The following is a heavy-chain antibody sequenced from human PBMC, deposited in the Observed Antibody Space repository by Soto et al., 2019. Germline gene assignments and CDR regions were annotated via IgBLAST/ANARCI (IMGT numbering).Heavy chain of an antibody. J-gene: IGHJ4*02. D-gene: IGHD3-10*01. CDR1: GFTFSSYA. CDR2: ISYDGSNK. Sequence: SGGSLRLSCAASGFTFSSYAMHWVRQAPGKGLEWVAVISYDGSNKYYADSVKGRFTISRDNSKNTLYLQMNSLRAEDTAVYYCARGRFGESLDYWGQGTLVTVSS. CDR3: ARGRFGESLDY. V-gene: IGHV3-30-3*01.